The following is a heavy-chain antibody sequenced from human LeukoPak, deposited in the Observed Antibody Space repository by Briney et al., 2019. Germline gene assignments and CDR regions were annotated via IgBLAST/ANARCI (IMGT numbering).Heavy chain of an antibody. J-gene: IGHJ6*03. CDR1: GGSISSYY. V-gene: IGHV4-4*07. D-gene: IGHD3-3*01. CDR3: ARSARAFWSGYSHYYYMDV. CDR2: IYTSGST. Sequence: SETLSLTCTVSGGSISSYYWGWIRQPAGKGLEWIGRIYTSGSTNYNPSLKSRVTMSVDTSKNQFSLKLSSVTAADTAVCYCARSARAFWSGYSHYYYMDVWGKGTTVTVSS.